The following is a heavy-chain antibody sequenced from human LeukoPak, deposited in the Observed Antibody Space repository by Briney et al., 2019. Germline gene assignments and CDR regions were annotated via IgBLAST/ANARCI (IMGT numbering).Heavy chain of an antibody. CDR2: INAGNGNT. J-gene: IGHJ3*02. Sequence: ASVKVSCKASEYTFTSYAIHWVRQAPGQRLEWMGWINAGNGNTKYSQEFQGRVTITRDTSASTTYIELSSLRSEDMAAYYCARDRAPKTVTSEVDAFDIWGQGTMVTVS. V-gene: IGHV1-3*03. D-gene: IGHD4-17*01. CDR3: ARDRAPKTVTSEVDAFDI. CDR1: EYTFTSYA.